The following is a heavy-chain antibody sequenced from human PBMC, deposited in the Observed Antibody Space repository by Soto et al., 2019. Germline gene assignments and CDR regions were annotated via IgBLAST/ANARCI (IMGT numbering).Heavy chain of an antibody. CDR1: GLTFRNYG. J-gene: IGHJ4*02. CDR2: ISSDGSYE. Sequence: QVQLVESGGGVVQPGRSLRLSCAASGLTFRNYGMHWVRQDPGKGLEWVAVISSDGSYEYYGDSVKGRFPVSRDNSKNTLYVQMDSLRAEDKAVYYCVKSKDLCDCDFKVDYWGQGTLVTVSS. D-gene: IGHD2-21*02. V-gene: IGHV3-30*18. CDR3: VKSKDLCDCDFKVDY.